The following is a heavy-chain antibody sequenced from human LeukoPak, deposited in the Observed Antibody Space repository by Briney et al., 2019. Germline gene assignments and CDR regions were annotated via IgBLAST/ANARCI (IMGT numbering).Heavy chain of an antibody. Sequence: GGSLRLACAASVFTFDDYGMSWVRQAPGRGREWISGINWNDGSTGYADSVKGRFTNSRDNAKIALYLQMNSLRAEDTALYYCARHRGSGWQDYWGQGTLVTVSS. D-gene: IGHD6-19*01. CDR3: ARHRGSGWQDY. CDR1: VFTFDDYG. V-gene: IGHV3-20*04. CDR2: INWNDGST. J-gene: IGHJ4*02.